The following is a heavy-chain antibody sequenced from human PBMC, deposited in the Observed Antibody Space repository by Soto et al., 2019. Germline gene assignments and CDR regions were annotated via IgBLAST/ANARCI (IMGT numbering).Heavy chain of an antibody. CDR2: INPRGGST. CDR3: ARGKEVVVTAIVYYYGMDV. D-gene: IGHD2-21*02. Sequence: ASVKVSCKASGYTFTSYYMHWVRQAPGQGLEWMGIINPRGGSTSYAQKFQGRVTMTRDTSTSTVYMELSSLRSEDTAVYYCARGKEVVVTAIVYYYGMDVWGQGTTVTVSS. J-gene: IGHJ6*02. V-gene: IGHV1-46*01. CDR1: GYTFTSYY.